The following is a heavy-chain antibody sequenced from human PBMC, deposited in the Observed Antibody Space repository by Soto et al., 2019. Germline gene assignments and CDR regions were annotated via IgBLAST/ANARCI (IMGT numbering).Heavy chain of an antibody. D-gene: IGHD2-2*01. J-gene: IGHJ5*02. CDR2: IYHSGST. Sequence: SETPSLTCSVSGASISSGGYYWSWIRQLPGKGLEWIGFIYHSGSTYYNPSLKSRSIISVDTSKNQFSLKLTSVTAADTALYYCARCSLVVVPVPGFDPWGQGALVTVSS. CDR1: GASISSGGYY. V-gene: IGHV4-31*03. CDR3: ARCSLVVVPVPGFDP.